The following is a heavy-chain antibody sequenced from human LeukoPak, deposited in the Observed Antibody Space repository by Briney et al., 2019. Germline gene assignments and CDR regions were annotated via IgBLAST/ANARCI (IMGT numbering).Heavy chain of an antibody. V-gene: IGHV4-59*01. Sequence: SETLSLTCTVSGGSISSYYWSWIRQPPGKGLEWIGYIYYSGSTNYNPSLKSRVTISVDTSKNQFSLKLSSVTAADTAVYYCARTNWNDGPYYYGMDVWGQGTTVTVSS. CDR1: GGSISSYY. D-gene: IGHD1-1*01. CDR2: IYYSGST. CDR3: ARTNWNDGPYYYGMDV. J-gene: IGHJ6*02.